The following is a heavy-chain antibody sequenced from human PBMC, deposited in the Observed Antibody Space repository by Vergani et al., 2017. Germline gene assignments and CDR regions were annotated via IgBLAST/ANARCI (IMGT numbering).Heavy chain of an antibody. Sequence: EVQLLESGGGLVQPGGSLRLSCAASGFTFSSYAMSWVRQAPGKGLEWVSAISGSGGSTYYAQKFQGRVTMTRDTSTSTVYMELSSLRSEDTAVYYCARALPHTSGLDYWGQGTLVTVSS. CDR2: ISGSGGST. CDR1: GFTFSSYA. D-gene: IGHD3-16*01. CDR3: ARALPHTSGLDY. V-gene: IGHV3-23*01. J-gene: IGHJ4*02.